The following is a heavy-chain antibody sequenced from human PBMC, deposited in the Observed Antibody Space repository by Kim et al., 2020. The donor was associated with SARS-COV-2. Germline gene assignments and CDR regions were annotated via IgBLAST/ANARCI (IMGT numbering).Heavy chain of an antibody. CDR1: GFTFSSYA. CDR3: ARVPPGIAVAGWAY. D-gene: IGHD6-19*01. CDR2: ISYDGSNK. Sequence: GGSLRLSCAASGFTFSSYAMHWVRQAPGKGLEWVAVISYDGSNKYYADSVKGRFTISRDNSKNTLYLQMNSLRAEDTAVYYCARVPPGIAVAGWAYWGQGTLVTVSS. J-gene: IGHJ4*02. V-gene: IGHV3-30*04.